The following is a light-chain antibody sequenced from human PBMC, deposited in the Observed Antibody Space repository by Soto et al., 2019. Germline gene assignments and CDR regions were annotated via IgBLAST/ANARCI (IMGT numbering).Light chain of an antibody. CDR1: HSVNSH. CDR3: QQYKNWPL. Sequence: MMMTQSSATLSVSPGARVTLSCRTSHSVNSHVAWYQQKPGQAPRLLLYGASTRATGIPVRFSGSGFGTEFTLTISSLQSEDFAVYYCQQYKNWPLFGQGTRWRL. V-gene: IGKV3-15*01. CDR2: GAS. J-gene: IGKJ5*01.